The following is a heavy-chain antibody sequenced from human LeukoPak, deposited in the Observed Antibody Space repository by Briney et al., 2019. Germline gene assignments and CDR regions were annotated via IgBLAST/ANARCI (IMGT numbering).Heavy chain of an antibody. V-gene: IGHV4-4*09. CDR1: GGFISSYY. CDR3: ARGTFYYYYYMDV. CDR2: IYTSGST. J-gene: IGHJ6*03. D-gene: IGHD3-16*01. Sequence: SETLSLTCIVSGGFISSYYWSWIRQPPGKGLEGIGYIYTSGSTNYNPSLKSRVTISVDTYKNQFCLKLGSVTAADTAVYYCARGTFYYYYYMDVWGKGTTVTVSS.